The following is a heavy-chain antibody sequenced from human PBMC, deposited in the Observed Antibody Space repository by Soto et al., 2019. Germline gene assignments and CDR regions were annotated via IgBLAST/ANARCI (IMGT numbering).Heavy chain of an antibody. CDR3: VRVVAAAGT. CDR1: GFTVSTNY. CDR2: INTGNSS. D-gene: IGHD6-13*01. J-gene: IGHJ5*02. Sequence: RLAQTGGGLIQPGGSLRLSCAASGFTVSTNYMGWVRQAPGKGLEWVSLINTGNSSFYADSVKGRFTISRDSPKNTLYLQMNSLRVEDTAVYYCVRVVAAAGTWGQGALVTVSS. V-gene: IGHV3-53*02.